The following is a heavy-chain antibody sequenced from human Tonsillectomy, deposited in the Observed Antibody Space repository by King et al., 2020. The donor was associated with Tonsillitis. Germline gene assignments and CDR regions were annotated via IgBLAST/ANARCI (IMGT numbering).Heavy chain of an antibody. CDR1: GLTFSSYW. V-gene: IGHV3-7*01. CDR3: VAGRGWLFDC. Sequence: VQLVESGGGLVQPGGSLRLSCAASGLTFSSYWMNWVRQAPGKGLEWVAIIKQDGSQKYYVAAVKGRFTITRNNAKTSLYLQMNSLRPEDTVVDYCVAGRGWLFDCGGQGTLVSVS. J-gene: IGHJ4*02. D-gene: IGHD6-19*01. CDR2: IKQDGSQK.